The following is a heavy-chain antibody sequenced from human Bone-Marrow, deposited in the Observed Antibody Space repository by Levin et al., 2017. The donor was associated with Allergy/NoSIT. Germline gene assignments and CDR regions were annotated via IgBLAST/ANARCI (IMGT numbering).Heavy chain of an antibody. CDR3: ATQNRYTSNWYFES. CDR2: IYPGDSDT. D-gene: IGHD6-13*01. Sequence: PGGSLRLSCKGSGYSFTSQWIAWVRQMPGKGLECMGIIYPGDSDTRYSPSFQGQVTISVDKSISTAYLQWSSLKASDTAMYYCATQNRYTSNWYFESWGQGTLVTVSS. V-gene: IGHV5-51*01. CDR1: GYSFTSQW. J-gene: IGHJ4*02.